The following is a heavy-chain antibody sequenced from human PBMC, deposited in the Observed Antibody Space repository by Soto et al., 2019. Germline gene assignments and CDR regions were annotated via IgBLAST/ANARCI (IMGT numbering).Heavy chain of an antibody. V-gene: IGHV3-7*01. CDR2: IKQDGSEK. J-gene: IGHJ4*02. CDR3: ARVSWKYYFDY. D-gene: IGHD1-1*01. Sequence: GSLRLSCAASGLTFSSYWMSWVRQAPGKGLEWVANIKQDGSEKYYVDSVKGRFTISRDNAKNSLYPQMNSLRAEDTAVYYCARVSWKYYFDYWGQGTLVTVSS. CDR1: GLTFSSYW.